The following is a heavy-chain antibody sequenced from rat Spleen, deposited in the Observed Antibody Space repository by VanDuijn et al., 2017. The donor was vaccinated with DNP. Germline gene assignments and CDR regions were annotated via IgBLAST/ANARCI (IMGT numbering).Heavy chain of an antibody. CDR1: GFTFNNYW. CDR3: AFITMMVVLTIDA. V-gene: IGHV5-31*01. D-gene: IGHD1-12*02. Sequence: EVQLVESGGDLVQPGRSLKLSCVASGFTFNNYWMTWIRQVPGKGLEWVASITSSGGSTYYPDSVKGRFTISRDNAKNSLYLQMNNLRSEDTATYYCAFITMMVVLTIDAWGQGTSVTVSS. J-gene: IGHJ4*01. CDR2: ITSSGGST.